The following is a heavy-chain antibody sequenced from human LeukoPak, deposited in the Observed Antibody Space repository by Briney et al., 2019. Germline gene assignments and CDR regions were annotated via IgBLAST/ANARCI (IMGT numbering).Heavy chain of an antibody. Sequence: GGSLRLSCAASGFTFSSYWMHWVRQAPGKGLVWVSRVNSAGSSTNYADSVQGRFTISRDNAKNTLYLELNSLRVEDTATFYCAKGQELDDGVFDSWGQGTMVTVSS. D-gene: IGHD1-1*01. CDR1: GFTFSSYW. CDR2: VNSAGSST. V-gene: IGHV3-74*01. CDR3: AKGQELDDGVFDS. J-gene: IGHJ4*02.